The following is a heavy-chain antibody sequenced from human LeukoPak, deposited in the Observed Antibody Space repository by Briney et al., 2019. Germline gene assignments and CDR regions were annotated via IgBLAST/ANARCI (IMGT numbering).Heavy chain of an antibody. V-gene: IGHV4-59*01. Sequence: SETLSLTCTVSGGSISSYYWSWIRQPPGKGLEWIGYIYYSGSTNYNPSLKSRVTISVDTSKNQSSLKLSSVTAADTAVYYCAREARDFWSGYLFDYWGQGTLVTVSS. D-gene: IGHD3-3*01. CDR1: GGSISSYY. CDR2: IYYSGST. CDR3: AREARDFWSGYLFDY. J-gene: IGHJ4*02.